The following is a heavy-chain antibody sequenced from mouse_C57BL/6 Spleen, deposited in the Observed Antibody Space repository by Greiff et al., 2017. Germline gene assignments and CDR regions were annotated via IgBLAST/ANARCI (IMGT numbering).Heavy chain of an antibody. J-gene: IGHJ2*01. CDR1: GYSFTDYN. V-gene: IGHV1-39*01. D-gene: IGHD1-1*01. Sequence: EVQLQESGPELVKPGASVKISCKASGYSFTDYNMNWVKQSNGKSLEWIGVINPNYGTTSYNQKFKGKATLTVDQSSSTAYMQLTSLTSEDSEVYYCERGGSVGGDYYGSSLDYWGQGTTLTVSS. CDR3: ERGGSVGGDYYGSSLDY. CDR2: INPNYGTT.